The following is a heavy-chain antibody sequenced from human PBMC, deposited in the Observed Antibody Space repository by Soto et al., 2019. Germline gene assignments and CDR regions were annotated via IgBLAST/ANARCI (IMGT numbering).Heavy chain of an antibody. V-gene: IGHV3-23*01. J-gene: IGHJ4*02. CDR2: ISGSGGST. D-gene: IGHD4-17*01. CDR3: AKFSGFPREGHDYGDYFDY. CDR1: GFTFSSYA. Sequence: PGGSLRLSCAASGFTFSSYAMSWVRQAPGKGLEWVSAISGSGGSTYYADSVKGRFTISRDNSKNTLYLQMNSLRAEDTAVYYCAKFSGFPREGHDYGDYFDYWGQGTLVTVSS.